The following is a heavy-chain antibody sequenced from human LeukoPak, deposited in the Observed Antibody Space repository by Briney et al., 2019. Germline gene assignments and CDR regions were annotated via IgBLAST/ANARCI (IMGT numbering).Heavy chain of an antibody. V-gene: IGHV1-2*04. J-gene: IGHJ3*02. D-gene: IGHD6-13*01. Sequence: GASVKVSCKASGYTFTSYYMHWVRQAPGQGLEWMGWINPNSGGTNYAQKFQGWVTMTRDTSISTAYMELSRLRSDDTAVYYCARSPSSSLDAFDIWGQGTMVTVSS. CDR2: INPNSGGT. CDR3: ARSPSSSLDAFDI. CDR1: GYTFTSYY.